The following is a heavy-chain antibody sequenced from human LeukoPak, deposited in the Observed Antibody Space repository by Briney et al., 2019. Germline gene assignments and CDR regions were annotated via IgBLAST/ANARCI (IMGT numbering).Heavy chain of an antibody. CDR3: ARGRPYSSGPWMDV. J-gene: IGHJ6*04. CDR1: GFTFGSYA. V-gene: IGHV3-30*04. CDR2: ISYDGSNK. Sequence: GGSLRLSCAASGFTFGSYAMHWVRQAPGKGLEWVAVISYDGSNKYYADSVKGRFTISRDNSKNTLYLQMNSLRAEDKAVYYCARGRPYSSGPWMDVWGKGTTVTVSS. D-gene: IGHD6-19*01.